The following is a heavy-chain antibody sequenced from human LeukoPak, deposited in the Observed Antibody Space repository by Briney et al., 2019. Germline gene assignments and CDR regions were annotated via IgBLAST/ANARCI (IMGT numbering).Heavy chain of an antibody. D-gene: IGHD4-17*01. CDR3: ARGYDVGDYVPYTY. J-gene: IGHJ4*02. CDR1: GGTFNSFT. Sequence: SVKVSCKVSGGTFNSFTISWVRQAPGQGLEWMGGIIPIFGSTNYAQKFQGRVTNTADDSTSTAYMERSSLTSDDTAVYYCARGYDVGDYVPYTYWGQGSLVIVSS. V-gene: IGHV1-69*13. CDR2: IIPIFGST.